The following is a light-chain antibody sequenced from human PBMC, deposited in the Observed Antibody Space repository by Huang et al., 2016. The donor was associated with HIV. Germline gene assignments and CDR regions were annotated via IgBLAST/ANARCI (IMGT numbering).Light chain of an antibody. CDR2: GAS. CDR1: QAISNS. CDR3: RQYFSTPRT. Sequence: DIQMTQSPSSLSASVGYKVSITCRASQAISNSLVWYQQQPGKAPKLLLYGASRLESGVSSRFSGSGSGTDYTLTISSLQPEDFATYYCRQYFSTPRTFGQGTKVEIK. V-gene: IGKV1-NL1*01. J-gene: IGKJ1*01.